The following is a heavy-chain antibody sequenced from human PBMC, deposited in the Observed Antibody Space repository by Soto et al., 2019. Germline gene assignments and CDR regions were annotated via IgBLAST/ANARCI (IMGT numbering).Heavy chain of an antibody. D-gene: IGHD4-17*01. CDR2: IHYSGST. CDR3: ARRSTTMTT. V-gene: IGHV4-59*08. Sequence: SETLSLTCTVSGASISSYYWTWIRQPPGKGLEWIGYIHYSGSTNYNPSLKSRVTISVDTSKNQFFLKLTSVTAADTAVYYCARRSTTMTTWGQGTLVTVSS. CDR1: GASISSYY. J-gene: IGHJ5*02.